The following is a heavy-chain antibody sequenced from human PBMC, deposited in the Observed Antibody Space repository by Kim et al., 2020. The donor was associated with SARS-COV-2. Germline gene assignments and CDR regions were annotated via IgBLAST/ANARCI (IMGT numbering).Heavy chain of an antibody. D-gene: IGHD5-18*01. CDR1: GGTSTSFA. J-gene: IGHJ4*02. CDR3: ARDVLEYSYGYGEAY. Sequence: SVKVSCKASGGTSTSFASSWLRQPPGQGLEWRGGSILFFVPENKPQKFQGRVTITADESTSTAYMELSSLRSEDTAVYYCARDVLEYSYGYGEAYWGQGTLVTVSS. CDR2: SILFFVPE. V-gene: IGHV1-69*13.